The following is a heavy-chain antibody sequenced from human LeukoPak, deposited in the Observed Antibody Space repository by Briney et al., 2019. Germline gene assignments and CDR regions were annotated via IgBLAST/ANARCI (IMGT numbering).Heavy chain of an antibody. V-gene: IGHV4-39*01. CDR3: ATKGGSGSSYFDY. CDR2: IYYSGST. J-gene: IGHJ4*02. D-gene: IGHD3-10*01. CDR1: GGSISSNSDY. Sequence: SETLSLTCTVSGGSISSNSDYWGWIRQPAGKGPEWIGSIYYSGSTYYNPSLKSRVTISVDTSKNQISLKLSSVTAADTAVYYCATKGGSGSSYFDYWGQGTLVTVSS.